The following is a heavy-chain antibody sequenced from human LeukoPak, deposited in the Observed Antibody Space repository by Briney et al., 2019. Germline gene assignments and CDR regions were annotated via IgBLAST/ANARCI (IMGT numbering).Heavy chain of an antibody. CDR1: GGSISSGSYY. D-gene: IGHD2-2*01. Sequence: SQTLSLTCTVSGGSISSGSYYWSWIQQPAGKGLEWIGRIYTSGSTNYNPSLKSRVTISVDTSKNQFSLKLSSVTAADTAVYYCARDGSSTSFRGPRAYYYMDVWGKGTTVTVSS. V-gene: IGHV4-61*02. J-gene: IGHJ6*03. CDR3: ARDGSSTSFRGPRAYYYMDV. CDR2: IYTSGST.